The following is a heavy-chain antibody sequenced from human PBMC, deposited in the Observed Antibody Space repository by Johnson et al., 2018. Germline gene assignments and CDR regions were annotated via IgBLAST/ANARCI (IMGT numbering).Heavy chain of an antibody. CDR2: ISWNSGSI. D-gene: IGHD3-16*02. Sequence: VQLVQSGGGVVQPGRSXRLSCAASGITFDDYAMYWVRQAPGKGLEWVSGISWNSGSIGYADSVKGRFTISRDNAKNSLYLQMNSLRAEDTAVYYCARGSHDYVWGSYRYFSPHEYGMDVWGQGTTVTVSS. J-gene: IGHJ6*02. CDR1: GITFDDYA. CDR3: ARGSHDYVWGSYRYFSPHEYGMDV. V-gene: IGHV3-9*01.